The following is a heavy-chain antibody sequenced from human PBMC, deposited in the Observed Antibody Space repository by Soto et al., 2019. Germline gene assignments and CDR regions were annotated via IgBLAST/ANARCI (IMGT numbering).Heavy chain of an antibody. J-gene: IGHJ6*03. CDR1: GDSVSSNSAA. D-gene: IGHD3-3*01. CDR3: ARELYVFPDLTTGTLYYYYYMDV. Sequence: PSETLSLTCAISGDSVSSNSAAWNWIRQSPSRGLEWLGRTYYRSKWYNDYAVSVKSRITINPDTSKNQFSLQLNSVTPEDTAVYYCARELYVFPDLTTGTLYYYYYMDVWGKGTTVTVSS. CDR2: TYYRSKWYN. V-gene: IGHV6-1*01.